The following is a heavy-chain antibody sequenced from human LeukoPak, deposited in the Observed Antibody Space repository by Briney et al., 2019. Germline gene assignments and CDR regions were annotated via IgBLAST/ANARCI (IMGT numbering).Heavy chain of an antibody. CDR2: IYYSGST. CDR3: ARHSEYYSGSGSASGYFDY. J-gene: IGHJ4*02. Sequence: SETLSLTCTVSGGSISSISYYWGWIRQPPGKGLEWIGTIYYSGSTYHSPSLKSRVTISGDTSKNQISLKLSSVTAADTAVYYCARHSEYYSGSGSASGYFDYWGQGTRDIVSS. CDR1: GGSISSISYY. V-gene: IGHV4-39*01. D-gene: IGHD3-10*01.